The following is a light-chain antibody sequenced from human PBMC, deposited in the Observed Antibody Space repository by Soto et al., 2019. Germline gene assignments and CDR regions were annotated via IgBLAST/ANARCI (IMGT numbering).Light chain of an antibody. CDR3: MGGGHWPYT. CDR2: QIS. Sequence: DVVMTQSPLSLPVTLGQPASISCMSSQSLVHSDGNTYLSWFHQRPGQSPRRLLYQISHRDSGVPDRFSGSGSGADFTLKISWVEAEDVGVYYCMGGGHWPYTFGQGTRLEF. V-gene: IGKV2-30*02. CDR1: QSLVHSDGNTY. J-gene: IGKJ2*01.